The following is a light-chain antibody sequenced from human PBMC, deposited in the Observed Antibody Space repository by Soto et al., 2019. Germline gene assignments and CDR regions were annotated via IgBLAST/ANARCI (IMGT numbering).Light chain of an antibody. Sequence: DIQLTQSPSFLSASVGDRVTITCRAGQDIRSYLAWYQQKPGKAPKLLIYGASTLRSGVPSRFSGRRSGTEFTLTISSLQPDDFATYYCQQLNTVPSITFVQGTRLEIK. J-gene: IGKJ5*01. V-gene: IGKV1-9*01. CDR3: QQLNTVPSIT. CDR2: GAS. CDR1: QDIRSY.